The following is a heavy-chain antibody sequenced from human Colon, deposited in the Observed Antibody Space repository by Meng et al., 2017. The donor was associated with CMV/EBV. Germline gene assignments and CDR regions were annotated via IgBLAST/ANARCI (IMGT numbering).Heavy chain of an antibody. V-gene: IGHV3-48*04. Sequence: GGSLRLSCAASGFTFSSYAMSWVRQAPGKGLDWISYITNSGITTYYADSVRDRFTISRDNAKNSLYLQMNSLRADDTAVYYCARGGEMNHDYWGQGTLVTVSS. CDR1: GFTFSSYA. CDR3: ARGGEMNHDY. CDR2: ITNSGITT. D-gene: IGHD1-14*01. J-gene: IGHJ4*02.